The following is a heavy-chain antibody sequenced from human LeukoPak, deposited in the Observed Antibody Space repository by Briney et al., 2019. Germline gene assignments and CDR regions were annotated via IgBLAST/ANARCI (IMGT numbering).Heavy chain of an antibody. CDR2: INHSGST. D-gene: IGHD1-26*01. CDR3: ARRLVGATPDY. CDR1: GVSFSGYY. J-gene: IGHJ4*02. V-gene: IGHV4-34*01. Sequence: PSETLSLTCAVYGVSFSGYYWSWIRQPPGKGLEWIGEINHSGSTNYNPSLKSRVTISVDTSKNQFSLKLSSVTAADTAVYYCARRLVGATPDYWGQGTLVTVSS.